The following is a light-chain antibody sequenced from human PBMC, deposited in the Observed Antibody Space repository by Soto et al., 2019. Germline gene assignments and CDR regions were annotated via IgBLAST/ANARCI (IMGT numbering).Light chain of an antibody. CDR1: QGVYSW. J-gene: IGKJ4*01. V-gene: IGKV1D-12*01. CDR3: QQAYNFPLT. CDR2: AAS. Sequence: DIQMTQSPSSVSASVGERVTITCRASQGVYSWVAWYQQAPGKAPKLLISAASTLRGGGPSRFSGSGSGTDFTLTISSLQPEAVATYYCQQAYNFPLTFGGGTKVEIK.